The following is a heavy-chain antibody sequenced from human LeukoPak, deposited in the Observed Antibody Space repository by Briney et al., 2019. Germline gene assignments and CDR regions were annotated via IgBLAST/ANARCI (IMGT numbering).Heavy chain of an antibody. D-gene: IGHD3-3*01. J-gene: IGHJ4*02. V-gene: IGHV4-4*07. CDR1: GGSISSYY. CDR2: IYTSGST. Sequence: PSETLSLTCTVPGGSISSYYWSWIRQPAGKGLEWIGRIYTSGSTNYNPSLKSRVTMSVDTSNNQFSLKLSSVTAADTAVYYCARVLHDFWSGYRDYFDYWGQGTLVTVSS. CDR3: ARVLHDFWSGYRDYFDY.